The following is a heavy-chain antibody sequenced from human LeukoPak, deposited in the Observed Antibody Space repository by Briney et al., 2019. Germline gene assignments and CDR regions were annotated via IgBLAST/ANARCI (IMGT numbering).Heavy chain of an antibody. Sequence: GASVKVSCKASGYTFTGYYMHWVRQAPGQGLEWMGWINPNSGGTNYAQKFQGRVTMTRDTSISTAYRELSRLRSDDTAVYYCARWAQQQLVQVTYYYYGMDVWGQGTTVTVSS. CDR1: GYTFTGYY. V-gene: IGHV1-2*02. D-gene: IGHD6-13*01. J-gene: IGHJ6*02. CDR3: ARWAQQQLVQVTYYYYGMDV. CDR2: INPNSGGT.